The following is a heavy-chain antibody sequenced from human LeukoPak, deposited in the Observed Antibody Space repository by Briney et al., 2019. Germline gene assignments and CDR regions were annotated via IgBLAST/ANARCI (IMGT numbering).Heavy chain of an antibody. Sequence: SETLSLTCTVSGGSISSSSFHWGWIRQPPGKGLEWIGSIYYSGSTYFNPSLKSRVTISVDMSKNQFSLKLSSVTAADTAVYYCARHVVGTTHPYWFDPWGQGTLVIVSS. CDR1: GGSISSSSFH. D-gene: IGHD1-26*01. V-gene: IGHV4-39*01. J-gene: IGHJ5*02. CDR3: ARHVVGTTHPYWFDP. CDR2: IYYSGST.